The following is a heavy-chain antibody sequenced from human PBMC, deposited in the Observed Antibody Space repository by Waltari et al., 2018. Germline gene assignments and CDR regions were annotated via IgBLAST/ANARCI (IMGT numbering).Heavy chain of an antibody. CDR3: ARKGQQWLVRGYYFDY. D-gene: IGHD6-19*01. CDR1: GGSVSSGSYY. V-gene: IGHV4-61*01. Sequence: QVQLQESGPGLVKPSETLSLTCTVSGGSVSSGSYYWSWIRQPPGKGLEWIGYIYYSGSTNYNPSLKGRVTISVDTSKNQFSLKLSSVTAVDTAVYYCARKGQQWLVRGYYFDYWGQGTLVTVSS. CDR2: IYYSGST. J-gene: IGHJ4*02.